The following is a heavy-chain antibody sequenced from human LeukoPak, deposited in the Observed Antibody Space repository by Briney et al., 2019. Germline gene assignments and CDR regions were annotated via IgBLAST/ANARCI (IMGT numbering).Heavy chain of an antibody. CDR1: GDSVSSSTAA. D-gene: IGHD1-26*01. CDR2: TYYRSKRNS. V-gene: IGHV6-1*01. CDR3: ARGQTYSGRIFDY. Sequence: SQTLSLTCAISGDSVSSSTAAWNWIRPSPSRGLEWLGRTYYRSKRNSDFAAYVKTRITIHPDTSNNQFSLPLNSVTPDDTAVYFCARGQTYSGRIFDYWGQRTLVTVSS. J-gene: IGHJ4*02.